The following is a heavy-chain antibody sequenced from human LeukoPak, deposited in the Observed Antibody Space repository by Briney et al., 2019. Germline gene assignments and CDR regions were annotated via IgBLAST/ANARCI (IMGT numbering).Heavy chain of an antibody. D-gene: IGHD1-26*01. V-gene: IGHV1-18*01. J-gene: IGHJ6*03. CDR1: GYTFISYG. CDR3: AREGGVGPTAPPDYYSYQMDV. Sequence: ASVKVSCKASGYTFISYGITWVRQAPGQRLEWMGWISPYTTKTNYAQSLQGRVTMTTDTSTSTAYMELRSLRSDDTAVYYCAREGGVGPTAPPDYYSYQMDVWGTGTTVTVSS. CDR2: ISPYTTKT.